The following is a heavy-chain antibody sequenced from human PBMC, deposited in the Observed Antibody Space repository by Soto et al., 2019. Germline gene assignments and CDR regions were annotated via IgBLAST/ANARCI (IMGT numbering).Heavy chain of an antibody. CDR2: ISYDGSNK. J-gene: IGHJ6*03. CDR1: GFTFSSYG. CDR3: AKEGDIGIPAAENAGRWGVHNYYYYYYMDV. D-gene: IGHD2-2*01. V-gene: IGHV3-30*18. Sequence: GGSLRLSCAASGFTFSSYGMHWVRQAPGKGLEWVAVISYDGSNKYYADSVKGRFTISRENSKNTLYLQMNSLRAEDTAVYYCAKEGDIGIPAAENAGRWGVHNYYYYYYMDVWGKGTTVTVSS.